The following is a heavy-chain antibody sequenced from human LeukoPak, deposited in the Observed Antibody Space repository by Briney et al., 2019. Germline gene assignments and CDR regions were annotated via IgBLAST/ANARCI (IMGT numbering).Heavy chain of an antibody. CDR3: ARASYSSSWFYDY. CDR1: GYTFTGYY. Sequence: ASVKVSCKASGYTFTGYYMHWVRQAPGQGLEWMGWINPNSGGTNYAQKFQGRVTMTRDTSISTAYMELSRLRSDDTAAYYCARASYSSSWFYDYWGQGTLVTVSS. V-gene: IGHV1-2*02. CDR2: INPNSGGT. D-gene: IGHD6-13*01. J-gene: IGHJ4*02.